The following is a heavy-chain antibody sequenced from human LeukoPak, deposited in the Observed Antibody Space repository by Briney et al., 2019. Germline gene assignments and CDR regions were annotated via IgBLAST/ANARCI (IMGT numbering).Heavy chain of an antibody. CDR2: ISYDGSNT. V-gene: IGHV3-30*18. CDR3: AKERDICSSWYLSNYFDY. CDR1: GFTFSSYG. Sequence: PGGSLRLSCAASGFTFSSYGMHWVRQAPGKGLEWVAVISYDGSNTYYADSVKGRFTISRDNSKNTLYLQMNSLRAEDTAVYYCAKERDICSSWYLSNYFDYWGQGTLVIVSS. D-gene: IGHD6-13*01. J-gene: IGHJ4*02.